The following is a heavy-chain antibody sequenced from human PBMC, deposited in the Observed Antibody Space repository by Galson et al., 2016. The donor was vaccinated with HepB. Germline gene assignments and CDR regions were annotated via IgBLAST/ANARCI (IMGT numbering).Heavy chain of an antibody. CDR3: ARDRGGYDLGHYYFYFGMDV. CDR1: GFTFSSYG. CDR2: ISYDGRNK. D-gene: IGHD5-12*01. V-gene: IGHV3-30*03. Sequence: SLRLSCAVSGFTFSSYGMHWVRQAPGKGLEWVAVISYDGRNKYYADSVKGRFTISRDNSKNTLYLQMNSLGAEDTAVYYCARDRGGYDLGHYYFYFGMDVWGKGTTVTVSS. J-gene: IGHJ6*04.